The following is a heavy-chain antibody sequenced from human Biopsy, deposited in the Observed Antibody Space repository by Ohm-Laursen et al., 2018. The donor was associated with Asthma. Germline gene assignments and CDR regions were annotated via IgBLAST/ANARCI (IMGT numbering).Heavy chain of an antibody. Sequence: GASVKVSCKAPGGTFSNFAISWVRQAPGQGLEWLGGIMTVFGTTSYAQKIQGRVTITADESTSTAYMEVTSLRSEDTAIYYCARCQVGYSSGWSLLLKKIYYSGMDVWGQGTAVTVSS. CDR3: ARCQVGYSSGWSLLLKKIYYSGMDV. CDR1: GGTFSNFA. CDR2: IMTVFGTT. J-gene: IGHJ6*02. V-gene: IGHV1-69*13. D-gene: IGHD6-19*01.